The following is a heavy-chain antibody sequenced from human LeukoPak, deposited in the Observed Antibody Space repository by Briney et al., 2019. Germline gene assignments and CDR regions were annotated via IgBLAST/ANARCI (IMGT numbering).Heavy chain of an antibody. CDR3: AKGITIFGVAPNWFDP. J-gene: IGHJ5*02. Sequence: GASLRLSCAASGFTFSSNAMSWVRQAPGKGLEWVSAISGSGGSTYYADSVKGRFTISRDNSKNTLYLQMNSLRAEDTAVYYCAKGITIFGVAPNWFDPWGQGTLVTVSS. CDR2: ISGSGGST. D-gene: IGHD3-3*01. V-gene: IGHV3-23*01. CDR1: GFTFSSNA.